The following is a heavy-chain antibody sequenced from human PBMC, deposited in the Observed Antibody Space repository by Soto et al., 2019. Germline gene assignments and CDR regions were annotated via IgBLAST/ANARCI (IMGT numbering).Heavy chain of an antibody. D-gene: IGHD2-2*01. V-gene: IGHV3-23*01. J-gene: IGHJ5*02. CDR2: ISGSGGST. CDR1: GFTFSSYA. CDR3: AKDKVVPAAMVGNWFDP. Sequence: EVQLLESGGGLVQPGGSLRLSCAASGFTFSSYAMSWVRQAPGKGLEWVSAISGSGGSTYYADSVKGRFTISRDNSKNTLYLQMNSLRAEDTAVYYCAKDKVVPAAMVGNWFDPWGQGTLVTVSS.